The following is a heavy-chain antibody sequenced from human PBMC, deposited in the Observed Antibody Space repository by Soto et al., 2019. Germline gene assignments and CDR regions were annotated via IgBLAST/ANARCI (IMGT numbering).Heavy chain of an antibody. V-gene: IGHV1-24*01. CDR1: GYTLTELS. J-gene: IGHJ3*02. Sequence: ASVKVSSKVSGYTLTELSMHWVRQAPGKGLEWMGGFDPEDGETIYAQKFQGRVTMTEDTSTDTAYMELSSLRSEDTAVYYCATFCTNGVCYAGAFDIWGQGTMVTVSS. CDR3: ATFCTNGVCYAGAFDI. CDR2: FDPEDGET. D-gene: IGHD2-8*01.